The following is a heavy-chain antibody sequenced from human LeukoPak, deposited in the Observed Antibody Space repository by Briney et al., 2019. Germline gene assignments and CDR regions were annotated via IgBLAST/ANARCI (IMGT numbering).Heavy chain of an antibody. CDR1: GFPFSDYY. D-gene: IGHD4-17*01. Sequence: GGSLRLSCAASGFPFSDYYMSWVRQAPGKGLEWVAVISYDGSNKYYADSVKGRFTISRDNSKNTLYLQMDSLRAEDTAVYYCAKDHGDLPDCWGQGTLVTVSS. J-gene: IGHJ4*02. V-gene: IGHV3-30*18. CDR3: AKDHGDLPDC. CDR2: ISYDGSNK.